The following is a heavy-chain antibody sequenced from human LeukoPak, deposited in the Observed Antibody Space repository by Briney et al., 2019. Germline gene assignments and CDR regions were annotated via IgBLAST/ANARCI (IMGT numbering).Heavy chain of an antibody. Sequence: PGGSLRLSCAASGFTFSSYAMSWVRQAPGKGLEWVSAISGSGGSTYYADSVKGRFTISRDNSKNTLYLQMNSLRAEDTAVYYCAKDPGDYGDYGPFDYWGQGTLVTVSS. CDR2: ISGSGGST. D-gene: IGHD4-17*01. CDR1: GFTFSSYA. V-gene: IGHV3-23*01. J-gene: IGHJ4*02. CDR3: AKDPGDYGDYGPFDY.